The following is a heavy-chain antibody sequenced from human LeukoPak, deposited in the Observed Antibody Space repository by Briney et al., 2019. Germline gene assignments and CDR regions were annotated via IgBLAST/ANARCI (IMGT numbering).Heavy chain of an antibody. CDR2: IYHSGST. J-gene: IGHJ4*02. Sequence: SETLSLTCAVSGGSISSHIWWSRVRQPPGKGLEWIGEIYHSGSTNYNPSLRSRVTISVDTSKNQLFLKLRSVTTADTAVYYCATNSSWFDYWGQGTLVTVSS. CDR3: ATNSSWFDY. CDR1: GGSISSHIW. V-gene: IGHV4-4*02. D-gene: IGHD6-13*01.